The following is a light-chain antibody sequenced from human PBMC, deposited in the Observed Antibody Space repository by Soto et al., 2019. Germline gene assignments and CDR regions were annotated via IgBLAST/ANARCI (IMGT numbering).Light chain of an antibody. J-gene: IGKJ2*01. CDR2: KIS. CDR1: QSLVHSHGGTY. V-gene: IGKV2-30*02. CDR3: RQGTHWPYT. Sequence: DVVMTQSPLSLPVTLGQPASISCRSSQSLVHSHGGTYLNWFLQRPGQAPRRLIYKISNRDSGVPDRFSGSGSGTDFTLKISRVEAGDVGVYYCRQGTHWPYTFGQGTKLEIK.